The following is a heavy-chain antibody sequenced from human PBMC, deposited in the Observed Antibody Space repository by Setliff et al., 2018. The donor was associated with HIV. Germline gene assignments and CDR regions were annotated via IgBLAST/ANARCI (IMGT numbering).Heavy chain of an antibody. D-gene: IGHD3-22*01. J-gene: IGHJ3*02. CDR3: ARDKGRPHHFDNNGYYRSDTFDI. V-gene: IGHV4-30-4*08. CDR2: TFHTGYT. Sequence: SETLSLTCTVYGGSFSNYYTNWIRQPPGKGLEWIGYTFHTGYTYYNPSLKSRIIISVDLSKNQLSLELTSVTAADTAIYYCARDKGRPHHFDNNGYYRSDTFDIWGHGTMVTVSS. CDR1: GGSFSNYY.